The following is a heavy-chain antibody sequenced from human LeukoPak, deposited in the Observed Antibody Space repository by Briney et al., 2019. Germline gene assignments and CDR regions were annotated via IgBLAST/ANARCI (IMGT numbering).Heavy chain of an antibody. CDR3: ATGGAGTAGTTVDY. V-gene: IGHV1-2*02. J-gene: IGHJ4*02. CDR2: ISPNGGAT. D-gene: IGHD1-1*01. Sequence: ASVMVSCKASGYTFTDYYMHWVRQPPGQGLEWMGWISPNGGATKYAQKFQGSVTMTRDTSISTAYMELSSLTSDDTAVHYCATGGAGTAGTTVDYWGQGTLVTVSS. CDR1: GYTFTDYY.